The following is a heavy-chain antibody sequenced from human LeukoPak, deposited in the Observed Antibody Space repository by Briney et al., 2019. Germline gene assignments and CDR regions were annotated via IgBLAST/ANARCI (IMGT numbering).Heavy chain of an antibody. D-gene: IGHD3-22*01. CDR2: IYYSGST. Sequence: SETLSLTRTVSGDSISSYYWSWIRQPPGKGLEWIGYIYYSGSTNYNPSLKSRVTISVDTSKNQFSLKLSSVTAADTAVYYCARHDTSHYYYYYMDVWGKGTTVTVSS. CDR1: GDSISSYY. CDR3: ARHDTSHYYYYYMDV. V-gene: IGHV4-59*01. J-gene: IGHJ6*03.